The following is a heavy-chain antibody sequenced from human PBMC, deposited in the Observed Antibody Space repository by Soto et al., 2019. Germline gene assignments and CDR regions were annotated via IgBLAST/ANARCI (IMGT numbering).Heavy chain of an antibody. Sequence: SLRLSCAASGFTCSSYGMHWVRQAPGKGLEWVAVIWYDGSSTNYADSAKGRFTISRDNPKNTLYLQMSSLCAADTAVYYCARDYGDYVPRNDYWGQGTLVTVSS. CDR2: IWYDGSST. J-gene: IGHJ4*02. CDR1: GFTCSSYG. CDR3: ARDYGDYVPRNDY. V-gene: IGHV3-33*01. D-gene: IGHD4-17*01.